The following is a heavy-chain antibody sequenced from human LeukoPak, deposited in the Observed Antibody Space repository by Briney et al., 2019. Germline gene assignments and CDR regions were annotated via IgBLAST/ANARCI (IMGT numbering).Heavy chain of an antibody. D-gene: IGHD4-17*01. CDR3: AKDRETTNFCYFDY. J-gene: IGHJ4*02. V-gene: IGHV3-48*01. CDR1: GFTFSSYS. Sequence: GGSLRLSCAASGFTFSSYSMNWVRQAPGKGLEWVSYISSSSSTIYYADSVKGRFTISRDNSKNTLYLQMNSLRAEDTAVYYCAKDRETTNFCYFDYWGQGTLVTVSS. CDR2: ISSSSSTI.